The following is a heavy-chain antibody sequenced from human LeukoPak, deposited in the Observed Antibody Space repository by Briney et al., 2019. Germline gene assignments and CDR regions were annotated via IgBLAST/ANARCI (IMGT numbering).Heavy chain of an antibody. Sequence: PSETLSLTCAVYGGSFSGYYWSWIRQPPGKGLEWIGEINRSGSTNYNPSLKSRVTISVDTSKNQFSLKLSSVTAADTAVYYCARGGLRYFDWLPPTHAFDIWGQGTMVTVSS. V-gene: IGHV4-34*01. CDR2: INRSGST. CDR3: ARGGLRYFDWLPPTHAFDI. CDR1: GGSFSGYY. D-gene: IGHD3-9*01. J-gene: IGHJ3*02.